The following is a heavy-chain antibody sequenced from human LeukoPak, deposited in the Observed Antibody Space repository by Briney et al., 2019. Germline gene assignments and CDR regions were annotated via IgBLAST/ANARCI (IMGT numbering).Heavy chain of an antibody. CDR2: IYSSGST. CDR1: GGSITSVSYS. J-gene: IGHJ5*02. Sequence: PSETLSLTCTVSGGSITSVSYSWSWIRQPAGKGLEWIGRIYSSGSTNYNPSLKSRVTISVDTSKKQFSLKLNSVTAADTAVYYCARVLARETYNWFDPWGQGTLVTVSS. CDR3: ARVLARETYNWFDP. D-gene: IGHD3-10*01. V-gene: IGHV4-61*02.